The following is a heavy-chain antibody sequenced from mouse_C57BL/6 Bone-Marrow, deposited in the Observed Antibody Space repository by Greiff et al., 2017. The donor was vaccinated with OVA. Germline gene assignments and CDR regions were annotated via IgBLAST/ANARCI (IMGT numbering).Heavy chain of an antibody. CDR3: ASDYYYYFDY. J-gene: IGHJ2*01. Sequence: EVQLVESGPGLVKPSQSLSLTCSVTGYSITSGYYWNWIRQFPGNKLEWMGYISYDGSNNYNPSLKNRISITRDTSKNQFFLKLNSVTTEDTATYYCASDYYYYFDYWGQGTTLTVSS. CDR2: ISYDGSN. CDR1: GYSITSGYY. V-gene: IGHV3-6*01. D-gene: IGHD1-1*01.